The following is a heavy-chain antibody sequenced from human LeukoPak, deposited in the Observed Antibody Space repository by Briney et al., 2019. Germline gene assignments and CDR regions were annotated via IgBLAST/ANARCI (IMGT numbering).Heavy chain of an antibody. Sequence: PSETLSLTCTVSGGSISSGSYYWSWIRQPAGKGLEWIGRIYTSGSTNYNPSLKSRVTISVDTSKNQFSLKLSSVTAADTAVYYCAREGSGWSLDYYYYMDVWGKGTTVTISS. D-gene: IGHD6-19*01. J-gene: IGHJ6*03. V-gene: IGHV4-61*02. CDR2: IYTSGST. CDR3: AREGSGWSLDYYYYMDV. CDR1: GGSISSGSYY.